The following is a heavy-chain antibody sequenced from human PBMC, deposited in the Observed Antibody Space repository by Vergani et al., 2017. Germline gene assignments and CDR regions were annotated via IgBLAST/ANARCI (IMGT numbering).Heavy chain of an antibody. V-gene: IGHV3-7*01. D-gene: IGHD3-22*01. CDR2: IKRDGTET. CDR3: ARKKYYDSKDYYQVEPFDY. CDR1: GFTFGDYY. J-gene: IGHJ4*02. Sequence: EVQLVESGGGLVQPGGSLRLSCAASGFTFGDYYMAWIRLAPGKGLDWVASIKRDGTETFYVDSVKGRFTISRDNAKTTLYLQMNSLRDEDTAIYYCARKKYYDSKDYYQVEPFDYWGQGTLVTVSS.